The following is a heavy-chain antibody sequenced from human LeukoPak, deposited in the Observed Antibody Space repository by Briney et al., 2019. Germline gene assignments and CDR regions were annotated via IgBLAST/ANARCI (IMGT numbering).Heavy chain of an antibody. CDR1: GGSIGSFY. Sequence: SETLSLTCTVSGGSIGSFYWTWIRQTPRKGLEWIGSVYTGSTNYNPSLKSRVTISIDTSRSQFSLKLTSVTVADTAVYYCARDSRYSYGSGGMDVWGRGTTVTVSS. V-gene: IGHV4-59*01. CDR3: ARDSRYSYGSGGMDV. J-gene: IGHJ6*02. CDR2: VYTGST. D-gene: IGHD3-10*01.